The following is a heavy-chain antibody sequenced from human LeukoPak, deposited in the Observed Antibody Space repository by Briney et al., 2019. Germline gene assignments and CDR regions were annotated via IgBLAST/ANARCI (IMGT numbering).Heavy chain of an antibody. CDR1: GGTFSSYA. CDR2: ISAYNGNT. Sequence: AASVKVSCKASGGTFSSYAISWVRQAPGQGLEWMGWISAYNGNTNYAQKLQGRVTMTTDTSTSTAYMELRSLRSDDTAVYYCARVRSYYYYYGMDVWGQGTTVTVSS. V-gene: IGHV1-18*01. CDR3: ARVRSYYYYYGMDV. J-gene: IGHJ6*02.